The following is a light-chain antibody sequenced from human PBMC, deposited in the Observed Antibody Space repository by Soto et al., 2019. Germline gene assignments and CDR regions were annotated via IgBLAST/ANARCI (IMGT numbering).Light chain of an antibody. CDR2: DAS. J-gene: IGKJ5*01. CDR1: QSISNY. CDR3: LHRMNWPLT. Sequence: EIVFTPSPDTLALSPGARATLSCRASQSISNYLAWYQQKPGQDPRLLIHDASERATGIPARFSGSGSETDFTLTISSLEPEDFGVYYCLHRMNWPLTFGQGTRLEIK. V-gene: IGKV3-11*01.